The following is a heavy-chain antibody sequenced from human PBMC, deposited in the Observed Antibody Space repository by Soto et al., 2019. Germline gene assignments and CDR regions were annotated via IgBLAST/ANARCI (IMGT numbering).Heavy chain of an antibody. Sequence: QVQLVQSGAEVKKPGSSVKVSCQASGRSFSGQAVSWVRQAPGPGLEWLGGIIPIFRTTNYARKFQGRLTITADESTGTASMELTSLRSEDTSIYYCASVPTWGQGTLVTVSS. CDR2: IIPIFRTT. CDR3: ASVPT. V-gene: IGHV1-69*01. J-gene: IGHJ5*02. CDR1: GRSFSGQA.